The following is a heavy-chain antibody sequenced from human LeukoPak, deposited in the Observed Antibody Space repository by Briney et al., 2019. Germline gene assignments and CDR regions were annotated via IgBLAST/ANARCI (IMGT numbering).Heavy chain of an antibody. J-gene: IGHJ6*03. V-gene: IGHV1-18*04. D-gene: IGHD3-10*01. CDR3: ARDYYGSGSTYYYYMDV. CDR2: ISAYNGNT. CDR1: GYTFTGYY. Sequence: ASVKVSCKASGYTFTGYYMHWVRQAPGQGLEWMGWISAYNGNTNYAQKLQGRVTMTTDTSTSTAYMELRSLRSDDTAVYYCARDYYGSGSTYYYYMDVWGKGTTVTISS.